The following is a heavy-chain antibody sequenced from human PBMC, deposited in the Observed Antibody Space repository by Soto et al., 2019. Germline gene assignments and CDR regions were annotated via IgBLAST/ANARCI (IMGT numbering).Heavy chain of an antibody. V-gene: IGHV1-69*13. J-gene: IGHJ6*02. CDR1: GGTFSSYA. CDR3: ARGRGGSCYSGFCHPSKYGMDV. D-gene: IGHD2-15*01. CDR2: IIPIFGTA. Sequence: SVKVSCKASGGTFSSYAISWVRQAPGQGLEWMGGIIPIFGTANYAQKFQGRVTITADESTSTAYMELSSLRSEDTAVYYCARGRGGSCYSGFCHPSKYGMDVWGQGTTVTVSS.